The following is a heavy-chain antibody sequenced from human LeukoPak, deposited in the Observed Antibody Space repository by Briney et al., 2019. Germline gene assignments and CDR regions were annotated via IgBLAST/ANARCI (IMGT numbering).Heavy chain of an antibody. CDR2: IIPIFGTA. J-gene: IGHJ5*02. Sequence: GSSVKVSCKASGGTXSSYAISWVRQAPGQGLEWMGGIIPIFGTANYAQKFQGRVTITADESTSTAYMELSSLRSEDTAVYYCARDRYCSGGSCYPNWFDPWGQGTLVTVSS. CDR1: GGTXSSYA. V-gene: IGHV1-69*01. D-gene: IGHD2-15*01. CDR3: ARDRYCSGGSCYPNWFDP.